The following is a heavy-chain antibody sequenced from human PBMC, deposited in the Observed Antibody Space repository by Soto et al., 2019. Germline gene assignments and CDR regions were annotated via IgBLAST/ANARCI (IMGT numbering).Heavy chain of an antibody. Sequence: EVQLLESGGDLVQPGRSLRLSCAASGFTFSGYAMSWVRQAPGKGLEWVSVIHGGGNSAYYADSVKGRFTISRDNSKNTLYLQMGSLRGEDTAVYYWAENRGRVTTSWPFDYWGQGTLVTVSS. CDR1: GFTFSGYA. V-gene: IGHV3-23*01. CDR3: AENRGRVTTSWPFDY. D-gene: IGHD4-17*01. CDR2: IHGGGNSA. J-gene: IGHJ4*02.